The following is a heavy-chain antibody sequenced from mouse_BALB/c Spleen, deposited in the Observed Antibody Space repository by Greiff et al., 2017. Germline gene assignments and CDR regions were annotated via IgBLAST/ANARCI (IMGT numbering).Heavy chain of an antibody. J-gene: IGHJ3*01. CDR1: GFNLKDHY. D-gene: IGHD1-2*01. CDR2: IDPSNGNT. V-gene: IGHV14-3*02. CDR3: ARSSIHYYAWFAY. Sequence: VPLQQSWAELLKPGASVKLSCTASGFNLKDHYFHWVKQKPEQGLEWIGRIDPSNGNTKYDPKFQGKATITADTSSNTAYLQLSSLTSEDTAVYYGARSSIHYYAWFAYWGQGTLVTVSA.